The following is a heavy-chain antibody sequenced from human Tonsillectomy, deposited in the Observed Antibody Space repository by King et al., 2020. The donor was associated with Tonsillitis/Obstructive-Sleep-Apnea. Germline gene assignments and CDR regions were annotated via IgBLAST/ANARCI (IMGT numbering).Heavy chain of an antibody. D-gene: IGHD1-26*01. CDR1: GFTFDDYA. CDR3: AKGRGVGATAPPFYY. J-gene: IGHJ4*02. CDR2: ISWNSGSI. V-gene: IGHV3-9*01. Sequence: VQLVESGGGLVQPGRSLRLSCAASGFTFDDYAMHWVRQAPGKGLEWVSGISWNSGSIGYADSVKGRFTISRENAKNSLYLQMNSLRAEDTALYYCAKGRGVGATAPPFYYCGQRTLVTVSS.